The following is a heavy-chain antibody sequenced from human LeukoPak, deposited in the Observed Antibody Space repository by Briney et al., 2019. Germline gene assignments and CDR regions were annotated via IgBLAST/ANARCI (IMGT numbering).Heavy chain of an antibody. D-gene: IGHD4-17*01. V-gene: IGHV1-69*04. CDR1: GGTFSSYA. J-gene: IGHJ6*02. CDR3: ARQEALLWGDYASYYYYYGMDV. CDR2: IIPILGIA. Sequence: GASVKVSCKASGGTFSSYAISWVRQAPGQGLEWMGRIIPILGIANYAQKFQGRVTITADKSTSTAYMELSSLRSEDTAVYYCARQEALLWGDYASYYYYYGMDVWGQGTTVTVSS.